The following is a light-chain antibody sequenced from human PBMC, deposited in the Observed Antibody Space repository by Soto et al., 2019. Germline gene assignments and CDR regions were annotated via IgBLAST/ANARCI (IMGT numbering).Light chain of an antibody. CDR1: SSDVGGSNF. Sequence: QLVLTQPASVSDSPGQSITISCTGTSSDVGGSNFVSWYQQHPGKPPKLIIYDVANRPSGVSNRFSGSKSGSTASLIISRLQTEDEADYYCVSYTSSTTYVFGTGTKLTVL. J-gene: IGLJ1*01. CDR3: VSYTSSTTYV. CDR2: DVA. V-gene: IGLV2-14*03.